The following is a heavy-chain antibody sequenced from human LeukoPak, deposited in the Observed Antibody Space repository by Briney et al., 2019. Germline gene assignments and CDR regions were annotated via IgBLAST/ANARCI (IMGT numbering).Heavy chain of an antibody. D-gene: IGHD3-10*01. CDR1: GFTFNNYA. V-gene: IGHV3-23*01. Sequence: GGSLRLSCAASGFTFNNYAMSWVRQAPGKGLEWVSAISGSGASIYYADSVKGRFTISRDNSKNTLYVQMNSLRAEDTAVYYCASAVVRAREIHWGQGTLVTVSS. CDR3: ASAVVRAREIH. CDR2: ISGSGASI. J-gene: IGHJ4*02.